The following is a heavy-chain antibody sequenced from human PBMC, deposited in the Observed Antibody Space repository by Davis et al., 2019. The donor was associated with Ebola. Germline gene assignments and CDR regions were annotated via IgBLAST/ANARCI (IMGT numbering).Heavy chain of an antibody. V-gene: IGHV3-66*01. CDR2: IYSGGST. J-gene: IGHJ4*02. CDR1: GFTFSSYS. D-gene: IGHD1-26*01. Sequence: GESLKISCAASGFTFSSYSMNWVRQAPGKGLEWVSVIYSGGSTYYADSVKGRFTISRDNSKNTLYLQMNSLRAEDTAVYYCARKGNWELLGAFDYWGQGTLVTVSS. CDR3: ARKGNWELLGAFDY.